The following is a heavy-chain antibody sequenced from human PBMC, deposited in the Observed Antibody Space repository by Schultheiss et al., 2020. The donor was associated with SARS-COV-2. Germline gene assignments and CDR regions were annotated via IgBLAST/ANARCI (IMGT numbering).Heavy chain of an antibody. D-gene: IGHD3-3*01. CDR2: IYYSGST. Sequence: SETLSLTCTVSGGSISSGGYYWSWIRQHPGKGLEWIGYIYYSGSTYYNPSLKSRVTISVDTSKNQFSLKLSSVTAADTAVYYCARDKPITIFGVDYGMDVWVQGTTVTVAS. V-gene: IGHV4-31*03. CDR1: GGSISSGGYY. J-gene: IGHJ6*02. CDR3: ARDKPITIFGVDYGMDV.